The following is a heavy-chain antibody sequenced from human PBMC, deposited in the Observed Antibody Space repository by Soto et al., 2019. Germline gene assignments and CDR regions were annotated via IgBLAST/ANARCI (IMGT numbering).Heavy chain of an antibody. V-gene: IGHV3-49*04. Sequence: GGSLRLSCTASGFSFGDYAMTWVRQAPGKGLEWVGFIRSRAYGTTTEYAASVKGRFIISRDDSKSIAYLQMNSLKTEDTAVYYCNSGAGNWGKGT. J-gene: IGHJ4*02. D-gene: IGHD6-19*01. CDR1: GFSFGDYA. CDR3: NSGAGN. CDR2: IRSRAYGTTT.